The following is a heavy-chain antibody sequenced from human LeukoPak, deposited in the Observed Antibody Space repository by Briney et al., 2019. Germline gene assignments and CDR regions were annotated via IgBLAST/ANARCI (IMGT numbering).Heavy chain of an antibody. CDR3: ARGGLYGDYYFDY. D-gene: IGHD2-21*02. CDR2: TKHDGSER. CDR1: GFTFTSYW. Sequence: GGSLRLSCAASGFTFTSYWMTWVRQAPGKGLEWVANTKHDGSERYYVDFVKGRFTISRDNVKNSLFLQMDSLRAEDTAVYYCARGGLYGDYYFDYWGQGTLVTVTS. J-gene: IGHJ4*02. V-gene: IGHV3-7*04.